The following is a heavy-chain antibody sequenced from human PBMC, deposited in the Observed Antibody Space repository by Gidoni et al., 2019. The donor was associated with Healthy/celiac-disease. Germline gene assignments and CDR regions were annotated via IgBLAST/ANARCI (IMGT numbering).Heavy chain of an antibody. CDR2: ISGSGGST. V-gene: IGHV3-23*01. CDR3: AKGDCSSTSCSTPFDY. D-gene: IGHD2-2*01. Sequence: EVQLLESGGGLVQPGGSLRLSCAASGFTFSSYAMSWVRQAPGKGLEWVSAISGSGGSTYYADSVKGRFTISRDNSKNTLYLQMNSLRAEDTAVYYCAKGDCSSTSCSTPFDYWGQGTLVTVSS. J-gene: IGHJ4*02. CDR1: GFTFSSYA.